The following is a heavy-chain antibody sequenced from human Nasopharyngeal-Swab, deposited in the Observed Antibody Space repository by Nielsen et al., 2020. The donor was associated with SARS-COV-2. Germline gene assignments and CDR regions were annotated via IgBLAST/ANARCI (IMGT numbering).Heavy chain of an antibody. CDR2: ISGSGGST. CDR1: GFTFSSYA. V-gene: IGHV3-23*01. J-gene: IGHJ4*02. Sequence: GVLKISCAASGFTFSSYAMSWVRQAPGKGLEWVSAISGSGGSTYYADSVKGRFTISRDNSKNTLYLQMNSLRVEDTAVYYCAKWLSTRSLDYWGQGTLVTVSS. CDR3: AKWLSTRSLDY. D-gene: IGHD2-2*01.